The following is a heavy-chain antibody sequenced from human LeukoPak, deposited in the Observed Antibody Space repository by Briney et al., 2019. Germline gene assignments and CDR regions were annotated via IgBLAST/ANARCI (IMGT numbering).Heavy chain of an antibody. V-gene: IGHV3-23*01. CDR3: AKGWIQIWMPFDY. CDR2: ISTSGGIT. D-gene: IGHD5-18*01. J-gene: IGHJ4*02. Sequence: GGSLRLSCAASGFTFSSYWMHWVRQAPGKGLEWVSVISTSGGITYYADSVKGRFTISRDNSNNTLYLQMNSLRAEDTAVYYCAKGWIQIWMPFDYWGQGTLVTVSS. CDR1: GFTFSSYW.